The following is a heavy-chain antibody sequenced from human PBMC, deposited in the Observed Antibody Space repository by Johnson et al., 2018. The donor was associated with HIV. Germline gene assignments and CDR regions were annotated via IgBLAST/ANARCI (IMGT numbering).Heavy chain of an antibody. V-gene: IGHV3-NL1*01. CDR2: INSDGSST. CDR3: ARGSRYRYDNDDANLLHAFDI. CDR1: GFTFGSYA. J-gene: IGHJ3*02. D-gene: IGHD1-26*01. Sequence: QVQLVESGGGVVQPGRSLRLSCAASGFTFGSYAMHWVRQAPGKGLVWVSRINSDGSSTSYTDSVKGRFTISRDNSKNTLYLQMNSLRAEDTALYYCARGSRYRYDNDDANLLHAFDIWGQGTMVTVSS.